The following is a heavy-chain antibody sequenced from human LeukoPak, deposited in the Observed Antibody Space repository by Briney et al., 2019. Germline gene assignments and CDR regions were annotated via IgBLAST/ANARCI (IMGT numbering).Heavy chain of an antibody. CDR3: ARDTYYDISGYPSWFDP. CDR2: IYSGGST. D-gene: IGHD3-22*01. J-gene: IGHJ5*02. CDR1: GFTVSSNY. Sequence: PGGSLRLSCAASGFTVSSNYMSWVRQAPGKGLECVSIIYSGGSTYYADSVKGRFTISRDNSKNTLYLQMNSLRAEDTAVYYCARDTYYDISGYPSWFDPWGQGTLVTVSS. V-gene: IGHV3-53*01.